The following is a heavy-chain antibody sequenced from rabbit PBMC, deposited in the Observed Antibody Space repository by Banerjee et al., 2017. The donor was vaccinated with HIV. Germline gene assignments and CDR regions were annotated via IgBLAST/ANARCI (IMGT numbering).Heavy chain of an antibody. CDR2: IYAGNNGSP. CDR1: GFDFSNKYV. V-gene: IGHV1S40*01. CDR3: ARAGSGYRQFDL. J-gene: IGHJ4*01. Sequence: QSLQESGGGLVQPGGSLKLSCKASGFDFSNKYVMCWVRQAPGKGLEWIACIYAGNNGSPYYASWAKGRFTISKTSSTTVTLQMTSLTAADTATYFCARAGSGYRQFDLWGQGTLVTVS. D-gene: IGHD8-1*01.